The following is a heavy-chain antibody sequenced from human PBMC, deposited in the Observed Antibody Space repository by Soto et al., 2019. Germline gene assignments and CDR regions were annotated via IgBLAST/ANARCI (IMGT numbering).Heavy chain of an antibody. CDR3: ARWVTTFYGSGSYYNTPYQYALDV. CDR2: IYHTGTT. V-gene: IGHV4-38-2*01. D-gene: IGHD3-10*01. Sequence: SETLSLTCAVSGDSIISIYHWAWIRQSPGRGLEWIASIYHTGTTYYTPSLESRVTISVDTSKNQFSLKLSSVTAADTAVYYCARWVTTFYGSGSYYNTPYQYALDVWGQGTTVTVSS. J-gene: IGHJ6*02. CDR1: GDSIISIYH.